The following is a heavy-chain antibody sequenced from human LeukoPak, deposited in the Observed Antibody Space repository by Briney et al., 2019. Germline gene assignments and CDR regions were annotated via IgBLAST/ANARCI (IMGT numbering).Heavy chain of an antibody. CDR3: ARDQYGSGDGYYMDL. CDR1: GFTFSSYG. CDR2: IRYDGSNK. Sequence: GGSLRLSCAASGFTFSSYGIHWVRQAPGKGLEWVAFIRYDGSNKYYADSVKGRFTISRDNSKNTLYLQMNSLRAEDTALYYCARDQYGSGDGYYMDLWGKGTTVTISS. V-gene: IGHV3-30*02. J-gene: IGHJ6*03. D-gene: IGHD3-10*01.